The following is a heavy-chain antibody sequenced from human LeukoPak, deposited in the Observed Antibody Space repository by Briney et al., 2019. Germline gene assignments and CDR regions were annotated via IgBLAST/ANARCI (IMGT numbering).Heavy chain of an antibody. V-gene: IGHV3-7*01. Sequence: GSLSLSCAASGFSFSDYWMDWVRQAPGKGMEWVANINQDGSEQYYVDSVKGRFTISRDNAKTSLYLQMNSLRAEDTAVYYCSRSLDYWGQGALVTVSS. CDR3: SRSLDY. J-gene: IGHJ4*02. CDR2: INQDGSEQ. CDR1: GFSFSDYW.